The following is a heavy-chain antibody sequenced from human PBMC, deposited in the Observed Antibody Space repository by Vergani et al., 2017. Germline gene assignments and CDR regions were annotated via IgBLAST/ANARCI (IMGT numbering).Heavy chain of an antibody. D-gene: IGHD3-10*01. CDR2: IKQDGSEK. V-gene: IGHV3-7*05. J-gene: IGHJ4*02. CDR1: GFTFSSYW. Sequence: EVQLVESGGGLVQPGGSLRLSCAASGFTFSSYWMSWVRQAPGKGLEWVANIKQDGSEKYYVDSVKGRFTISRDNAKNSLYLQMNSLRAEDTAVYYCATGPPITMVRGVIPTGYFDYWGQGTLVTVSS. CDR3: ATGPPITMVRGVIPTGYFDY.